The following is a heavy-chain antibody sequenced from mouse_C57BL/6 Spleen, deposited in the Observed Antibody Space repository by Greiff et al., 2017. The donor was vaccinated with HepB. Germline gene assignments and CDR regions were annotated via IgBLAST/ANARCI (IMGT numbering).Heavy chain of an antibody. CDR3: ASQTGTHYWYFDV. J-gene: IGHJ1*03. D-gene: IGHD4-1*01. CDR1: GYTFTSYW. V-gene: IGHV1-69*01. CDR2: IDPSDSYT. Sequence: QVQLQQPGAELVMPGASVKLSCKASGYTFTSYWMHWVKQRPGQGLEWIGEIDPSDSYTNYNQKFKGKSTLTVDKSSSTAYMQLSSLTSEDSAVYYCASQTGTHYWYFDVWGTGTTVTVSS.